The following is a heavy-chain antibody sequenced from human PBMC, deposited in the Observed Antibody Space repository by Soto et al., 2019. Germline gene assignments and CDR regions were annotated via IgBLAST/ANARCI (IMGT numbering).Heavy chain of an antibody. CDR1: GYTFTSHY. V-gene: IGHV1-46*01. J-gene: IGHJ4*02. D-gene: IGHD3-16*01. CDR2: MNPGAGST. CDR3: ARGDNVEGASVDLTCDH. Sequence: QVRLVQSGPEVSEPGASVRISCRTAGYTFTSHYIHWVRRAPGQGLEWMGIMNPGAGSTGYAQRFRGRVAMTTDPSTSTVAMELSSLTSDDTAVYYCARGDNVEGASVDLTCDHWGQGTLVTVSS.